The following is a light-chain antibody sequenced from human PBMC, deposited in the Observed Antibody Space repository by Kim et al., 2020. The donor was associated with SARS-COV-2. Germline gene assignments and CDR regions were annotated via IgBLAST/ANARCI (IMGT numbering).Light chain of an antibody. CDR3: QAWDSSTALMRV. V-gene: IGLV3-1*01. Sequence: SYELTQPPSVSVSPGQTASITCSGDKLGDKYACWYQQKPGQSPVLVIYQDSKRPSGIPERFSGSNSGNTATLTISGTQAMDEADYYCQAWDSSTALMRVF. CDR2: QDS. J-gene: IGLJ3*02. CDR1: KLGDKY.